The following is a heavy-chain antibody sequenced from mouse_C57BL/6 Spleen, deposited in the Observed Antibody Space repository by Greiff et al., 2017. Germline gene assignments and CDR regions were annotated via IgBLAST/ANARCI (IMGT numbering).Heavy chain of an antibody. CDR3: TTHSSGYGGFAY. Sequence: VQLQQSGAELVRPGASVKLSCTASGFNIKDDYMHWVKQRPEQGLELIGWIDPENGDTEYASKFQGKATITADTSSNTAYLQLSSLTSEDTAVYYCTTHSSGYGGFAYWGQGTLVTVSA. J-gene: IGHJ3*01. CDR2: IDPENGDT. V-gene: IGHV14-4*01. D-gene: IGHD3-2*02. CDR1: GFNIKDDY.